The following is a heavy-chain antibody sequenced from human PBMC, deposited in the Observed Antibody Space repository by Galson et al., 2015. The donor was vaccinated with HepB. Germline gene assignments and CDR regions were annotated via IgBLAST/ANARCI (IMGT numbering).Heavy chain of an antibody. CDR1: GVSLRSSGVG. J-gene: IGHJ4*02. CDR2: IHWDDDR. D-gene: IGHD3-10*01. V-gene: IGHV2-5*02. CDR3: AQFRFGEFIMDY. Sequence: PALVKPTQTLTLTCSLSGVSLRSSGVGVAWIRQPPGKALEWLALIHWDDDRRFRTSLKSRLAITKDTSKNEVVLKLTNMDPVDTGTYFCAQFRFGEFIMDYWGQGTPVTVSS.